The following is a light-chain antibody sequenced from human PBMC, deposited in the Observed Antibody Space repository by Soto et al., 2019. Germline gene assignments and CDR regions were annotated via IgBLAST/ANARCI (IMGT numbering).Light chain of an antibody. J-gene: IGKJ4*01. CDR2: GAS. Sequence: EIVLTQSPGTLSLSPGERATLSCRASQTVSNSYLAWYQQKPGQAPRLLIYGASSRATGIPDRFSGSGSGTDFSLTISSLQSEDFAVYYCQRYDNWPLTFGGGTKVDIK. V-gene: IGKV3-20*01. CDR3: QRYDNWPLT. CDR1: QTVSNSY.